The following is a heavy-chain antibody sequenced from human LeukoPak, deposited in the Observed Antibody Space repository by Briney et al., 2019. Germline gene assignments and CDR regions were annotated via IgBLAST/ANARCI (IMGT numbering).Heavy chain of an antibody. J-gene: IGHJ4*02. CDR2: IIPIFGIA. D-gene: IGHD5-12*01. V-gene: IGHV1-69*10. CDR3: ARDQPSSDIVATIMYYFDY. CDR1: GGTFSSYA. Sequence: SVKVSCKASGGTFSSYAISWVRQAPGQGLEWMGGIIPIFGIANYAQKFQGRVTITADKSTSTAYMELSSLRSEDTAVYYCARDQPSSDIVATIMYYFDYWGQGALVTVSS.